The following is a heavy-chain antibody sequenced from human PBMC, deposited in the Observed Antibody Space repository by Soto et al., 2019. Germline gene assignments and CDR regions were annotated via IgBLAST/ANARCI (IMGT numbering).Heavy chain of an antibody. V-gene: IGHV1-8*01. CDR3: AKNLYGDNVDY. D-gene: IGHD4-17*01. Sequence: QVQLVQSGAEVKKPGASVKVSCRASGYTFTSYDINWVRQATGQGLEWMGWMNPNSSNTGAAQKFRGIVTMTKNTSKSTDYMVLSSMIYEDTAVYYWAKNLYGDNVDYWGQGTLVTVSS. J-gene: IGHJ4*02. CDR1: GYTFTSYD. CDR2: MNPNSSNT.